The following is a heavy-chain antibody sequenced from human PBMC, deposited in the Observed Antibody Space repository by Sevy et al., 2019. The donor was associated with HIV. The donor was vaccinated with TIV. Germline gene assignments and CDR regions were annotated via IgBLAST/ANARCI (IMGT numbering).Heavy chain of an antibody. J-gene: IGHJ4*02. V-gene: IGHV3-23*01. CDR3: AKSISSQVRFDY. CDR2: ISGSGGST. CDR1: GFTFSSYA. Sequence: GGSVRLSCAASGFTFSSYAMSWVRQAPGKGLEWVSAISGSGGSTYYADSVKGRFTISRDNSKNTLYLQMNSLRAEDTAVYYCAKSISSQVRFDYWGQGTLVTVSS.